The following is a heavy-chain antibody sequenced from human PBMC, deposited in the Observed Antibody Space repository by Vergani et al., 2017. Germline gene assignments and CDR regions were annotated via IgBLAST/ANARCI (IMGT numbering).Heavy chain of an antibody. CDR1: GGSISSYY. CDR2: IYTSGST. J-gene: IGHJ5*02. V-gene: IGHV4-4*07. D-gene: IGHD5-18*01. Sequence: QVQLQESGPGLVKPSETLSLTCTVSGGSISSYYWSWIRQPAGKGLEWIGRIYTSGSTYYNPSLKSRVTISVDTSKNQFSLKLSSVTAADTAVYYCARARRGYSYGLIWFDPWGQGTLVTVSS. CDR3: ARARRGYSYGLIWFDP.